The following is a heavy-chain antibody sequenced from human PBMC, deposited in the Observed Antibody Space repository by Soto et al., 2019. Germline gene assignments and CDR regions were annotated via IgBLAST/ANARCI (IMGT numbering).Heavy chain of an antibody. V-gene: IGHV4-30-2*01. CDR1: GGSISSGGHS. Sequence: QLQLQESGSGLVKPSQTLSLTCAVSGGSISSGGHSWSLIRQPPGKGLEWIGYIYQSGCTYYNPSLKSGVTRSVVRSKNQFSLKLSSVTAADTAVYYCARVWGGSNGFDPWGRGTLVTVSS. CDR2: IYQSGCT. CDR3: ARVWGGSNGFDP. D-gene: IGHD3-16*01. J-gene: IGHJ5*02.